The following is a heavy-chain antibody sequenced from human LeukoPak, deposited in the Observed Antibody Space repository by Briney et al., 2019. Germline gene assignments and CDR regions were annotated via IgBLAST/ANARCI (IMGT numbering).Heavy chain of an antibody. CDR3: ARDEPIAAAGSERYYFDY. CDR1: GGSISSYY. CDR2: IYTSGST. V-gene: IGHV4-4*07. J-gene: IGHJ4*02. Sequence: SETLSLTCTVSGGSISSYYWSWIRQPAGKGLEWIGRIYTSGSTNYNPSLKSRVTISVDKSKNQFSLKLSSVTAADTAVYYCARDEPIAAAGSERYYFDYRGQGTLVTVSS. D-gene: IGHD6-13*01.